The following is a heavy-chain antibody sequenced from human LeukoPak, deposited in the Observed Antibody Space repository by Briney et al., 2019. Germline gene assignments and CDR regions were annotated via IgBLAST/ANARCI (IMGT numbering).Heavy chain of an antibody. V-gene: IGHV4-39*01. Sequence: PSETLSLTCTVSGGSISTSNYYWGWIRQPPGKGLEWIGSIYYSGSTYYNPSLKSRVTISVDTSKNQFSLKLSSVTAADTAVYYCASFSSGYYDTSFDYWGQGTLVTVSS. D-gene: IGHD3-22*01. CDR2: IYYSGST. CDR3: ASFSSGYYDTSFDY. J-gene: IGHJ4*02. CDR1: GGSISTSNYY.